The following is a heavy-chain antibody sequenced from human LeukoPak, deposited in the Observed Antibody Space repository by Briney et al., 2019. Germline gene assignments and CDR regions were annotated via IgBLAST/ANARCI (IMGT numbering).Heavy chain of an antibody. CDR3: AREGVIVEFDY. D-gene: IGHD3-22*01. CDR2: ISYDGSNK. Sequence: GGSLRLSCAASGFTFSSYAMHWVRQAPGKGLEWVAVISYDGSNKYYADSVKGRFTISRDNSKNALCLQMNSLRAEDTAVYYCAREGVIVEFDYWGQGTLVTVSS. V-gene: IGHV3-30-3*01. CDR1: GFTFSSYA. J-gene: IGHJ4*02.